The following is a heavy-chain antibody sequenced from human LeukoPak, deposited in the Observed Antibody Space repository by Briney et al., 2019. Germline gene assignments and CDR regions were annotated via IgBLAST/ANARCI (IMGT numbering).Heavy chain of an antibody. CDR2: ISSSSSYI. Sequence: GGSLRLSCAASGFSFSSYSMNWVRQAPGKGLEWVSSISSSSSYIYYADSVKGRFTISRDNAKNSLYLQMNSLRAEDTAVYYCARGDYYDSSGFNYWGQGTLVTVSS. J-gene: IGHJ4*02. V-gene: IGHV3-21*01. D-gene: IGHD3-22*01. CDR3: ARGDYYDSSGFNY. CDR1: GFSFSSYS.